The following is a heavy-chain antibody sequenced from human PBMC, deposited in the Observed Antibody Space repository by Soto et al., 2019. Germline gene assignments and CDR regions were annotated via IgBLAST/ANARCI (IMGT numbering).Heavy chain of an antibody. D-gene: IGHD3-10*01. Sequence: GGSLRLSCAASGFSLSDYAMTWVRQAPGKGLEWVSGISGSGDKTSYADSVKGRFIISRDTSKNTVYLQMNSLKVEDTALYYCARAIELLWFGEDPRRYFDYWGQGTLVTVSS. V-gene: IGHV3-23*01. CDR3: ARAIELLWFGEDPRRYFDY. J-gene: IGHJ4*02. CDR2: ISGSGDKT. CDR1: GFSLSDYA.